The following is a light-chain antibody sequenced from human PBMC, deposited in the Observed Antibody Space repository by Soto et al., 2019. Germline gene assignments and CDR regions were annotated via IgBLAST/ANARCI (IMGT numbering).Light chain of an antibody. Sequence: EIVLTQSPGTLSLSPGERATLSCRASQSVSSSYLAWYQQKPGQAPRLLSYGASSRATGIPDRFSGSGSGPDFTLTISRLEPEDFAVYYCQQYGSSPFTFGPGTKVDIK. CDR3: QQYGSSPFT. CDR1: QSVSSSY. J-gene: IGKJ3*01. CDR2: GAS. V-gene: IGKV3-20*01.